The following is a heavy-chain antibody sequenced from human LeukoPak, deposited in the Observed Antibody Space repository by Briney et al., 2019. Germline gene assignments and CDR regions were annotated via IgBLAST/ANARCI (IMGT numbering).Heavy chain of an antibody. Sequence: SETLSLTCTVSGGSISSYYWGWIRQPPGKGLEWIGSIYYSGSTYYNPSLKSRVTISVDTSKNQFSLKLSSVTAADTAVYYCARHKTRSWGIVVVPAAMRGPFDYWGQGTLVTVSS. J-gene: IGHJ4*02. CDR1: GGSISSYY. V-gene: IGHV4-39*01. CDR2: IYYSGST. CDR3: ARHKTRSWGIVVVPAAMRGPFDY. D-gene: IGHD2-2*01.